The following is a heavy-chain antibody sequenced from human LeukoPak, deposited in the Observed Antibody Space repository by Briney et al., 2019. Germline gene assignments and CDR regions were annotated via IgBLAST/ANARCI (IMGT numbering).Heavy chain of an antibody. CDR2: ISSSSSYI. J-gene: IGHJ6*03. Sequence: GGSLRLSCAVSGFTCSSYSMKWVRQARGKGLEWLSSISSSSSYIYYADSVKGRFTISRDNAKNSLYLQMNSLRAEDTAVYYCARGPYCSSTSCYTHYYYYKDVWGKGTTVTVSS. CDR1: GFTCSSYS. V-gene: IGHV3-21*01. CDR3: ARGPYCSSTSCYTHYYYYKDV. D-gene: IGHD2-2*02.